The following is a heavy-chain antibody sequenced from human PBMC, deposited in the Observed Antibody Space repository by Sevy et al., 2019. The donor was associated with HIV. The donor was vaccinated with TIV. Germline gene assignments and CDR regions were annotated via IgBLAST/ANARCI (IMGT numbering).Heavy chain of an antibody. Sequence: GGSLRLSCAASGFIFDDYAMHWVRQAPGKGLEWVSGVNWDSGSIVYADTVKGRFTISRDNATNSLYLQMNSLRPEDTAFYYCVRDPKKELWIREYFDYWDQGILVTVSS. CDR1: GFIFDDYA. CDR3: VRDPKKELWIREYFDY. CDR2: VNWDSGSI. V-gene: IGHV3-9*01. J-gene: IGHJ4*02. D-gene: IGHD3-16*01.